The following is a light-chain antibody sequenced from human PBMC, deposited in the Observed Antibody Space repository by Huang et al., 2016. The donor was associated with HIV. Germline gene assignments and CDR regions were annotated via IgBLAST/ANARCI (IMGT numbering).Light chain of an antibody. CDR2: GAS. J-gene: IGKJ1*01. CDR1: EGIGNY. Sequence: IPLTQSPSSLSASVGDRVTITCRASEGIGNYLAWYQQKPGKAPKLLVYGASTLQNGVPSRFSGTGSGTHVTRTISSLQPEEFATYYCQQLSTYPRTFGQGTKVEIK. CDR3: QQLSTYPRT. V-gene: IGKV1-9*01.